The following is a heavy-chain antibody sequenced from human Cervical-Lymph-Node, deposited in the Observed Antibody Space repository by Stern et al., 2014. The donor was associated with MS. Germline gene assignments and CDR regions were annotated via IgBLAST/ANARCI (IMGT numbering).Heavy chain of an antibody. V-gene: IGHV1-18*01. CDR2: ISAQTGST. Sequence: VQLVESGLEVKKPGASVKVSCKASGYTFTSNGISWVRQAPGQGLEWMGWISAQTGSTAYVQSFHDRFTMTADPSTRTAFMELRSLRSDDTAMYYCARDKDQGLDIWGQGTMVTISS. D-gene: IGHD2-2*01. CDR1: GYTFTSNG. CDR3: ARDKDQGLDI. J-gene: IGHJ3*02.